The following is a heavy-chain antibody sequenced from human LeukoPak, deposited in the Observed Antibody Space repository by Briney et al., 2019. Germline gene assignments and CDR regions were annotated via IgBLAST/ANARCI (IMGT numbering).Heavy chain of an antibody. CDR3: ARRVVYYFDY. J-gene: IGHJ4*02. Sequence: GGSLRLSCAASGFTFSSSAMSWVRQAPGKGLEWVSAISNNGGYTYYADSVQGRFTISRDNSKSTLCLQMNSLKAEDTAVYYCARRVVYYFDYWGQGTLVTVSS. CDR1: GFTFSSSA. CDR2: ISNNGGYT. D-gene: IGHD2-15*01. V-gene: IGHV3-23*01.